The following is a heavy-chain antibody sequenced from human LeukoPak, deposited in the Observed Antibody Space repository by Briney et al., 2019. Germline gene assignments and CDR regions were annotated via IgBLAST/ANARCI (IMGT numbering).Heavy chain of an antibody. CDR2: ISGSGGST. CDR1: GFTFSSYE. D-gene: IGHD1-26*01. J-gene: IGHJ4*02. CDR3: AKGWCSGSYCYFDY. Sequence: QPGGSLRLSCAASGFTFSSYEMNWVRQAPGKGLEWVSGISGSGGSTYYADSVKGRFTISRDNSKNTLYLQMSSLRVEDTAVYYCAKGWCSGSYCYFDYWGQGTLVTVSS. V-gene: IGHV3-23*01.